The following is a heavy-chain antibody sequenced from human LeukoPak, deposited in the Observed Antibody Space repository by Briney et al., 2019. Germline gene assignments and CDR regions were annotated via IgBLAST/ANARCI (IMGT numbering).Heavy chain of an antibody. Sequence: GGSLRLSCVASGFSISNYWMSWVRQAPGKGLEFLANIKEAGSEKYYVDSVKGRFTISRDNDKNSVHLQMNNLRAEDTAVYYCARGGGMRSWYDFDYWGQGILVTVSS. V-gene: IGHV3-7*04. CDR3: ARGGGMRSWYDFDY. J-gene: IGHJ4*02. CDR2: IKEAGSEK. CDR1: GFSISNYW. D-gene: IGHD6-13*01.